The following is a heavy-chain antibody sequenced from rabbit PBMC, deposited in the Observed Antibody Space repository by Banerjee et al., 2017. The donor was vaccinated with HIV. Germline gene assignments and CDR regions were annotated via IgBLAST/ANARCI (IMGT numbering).Heavy chain of an antibody. D-gene: IGHD1-1*01. CDR3: AGIYWDYFDF. CDR1: GFDFRNSYY. V-gene: IGHV1S45*01. Sequence: QQQLVEPGGGLVQPEGSLTLTCKASGFDFRNSYYVCWVRQAPGKGLEWIACIDPGSSGKTWYATWAKGRFTISKTSSTTVTLQMTSLTAADTATYFCAGIYWDYFDFWGQGTLVTVS. CDR2: IDPGSSGKT. J-gene: IGHJ4*01.